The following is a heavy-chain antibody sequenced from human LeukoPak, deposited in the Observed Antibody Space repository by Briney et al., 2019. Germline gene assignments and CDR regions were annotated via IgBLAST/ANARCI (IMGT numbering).Heavy chain of an antibody. D-gene: IGHD3-10*01. CDR2: ISGSGGST. J-gene: IGHJ4*02. Sequence: GGSLRLSCAASGFTFRNYAMNWLRQAPGKGLEWVSAISGSGGSTYYADSVKGRFTISRDNFKNTLYLQMNSLRVEDTAVYYCAKDGGVWFGESNDYWGQGTLVTVSS. CDR3: AKDGGVWFGESNDY. CDR1: GFTFRNYA. V-gene: IGHV3-23*01.